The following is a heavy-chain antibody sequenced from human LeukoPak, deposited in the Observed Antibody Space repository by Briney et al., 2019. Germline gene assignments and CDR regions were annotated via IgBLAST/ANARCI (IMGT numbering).Heavy chain of an antibody. CDR2: INPNSGGT. J-gene: IGHJ4*02. Sequence: GASVKVSFKASGYTFTGYYMYWVRQAPGQGLEWMGWINPNSGGTNYAQKFQGRVTMTRDTSINTAYMELSRLRSDDTAVYYCARDSYDILSGYPPAPFDYWGQGTLVTVSS. V-gene: IGHV1-2*02. CDR3: ARDSYDILSGYPPAPFDY. CDR1: GYTFTGYY. D-gene: IGHD3-9*01.